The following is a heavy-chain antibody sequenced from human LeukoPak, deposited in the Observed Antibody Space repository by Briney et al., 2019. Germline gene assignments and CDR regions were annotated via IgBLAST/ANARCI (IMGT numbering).Heavy chain of an antibody. V-gene: IGHV1-46*01. CDR1: GYTFTSYY. CDR2: INPSGGST. CDR3: ARDNSVGDNAWWFDP. J-gene: IGHJ3*01. D-gene: IGHD2-15*01. Sequence: ASVKVSCKASGYTFTSYYMHWVRQAPGQGLEWMGIINPSGGSTSYAQKFQGRVTMTRDMSTSTDYMELSSLRSEDTAIYYCARDNSVGDNAWWFDPWGQGTMVTVSS.